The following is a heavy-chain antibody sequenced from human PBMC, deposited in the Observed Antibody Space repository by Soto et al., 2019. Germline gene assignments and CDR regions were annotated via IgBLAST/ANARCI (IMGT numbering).Heavy chain of an antibody. D-gene: IGHD2-21*01. CDR1: GGGNLRDYR. J-gene: IGHJ1*01. CDR2: IIPKLGSA. CDR3: ARGGDGPNFGAVY. Sequence: QVQLVQSGAEVKEPGSSVKVSCKASGGGNLRDYRTTWVRRAPGQGLEWMGGIIPKLGSANYAQNFQGRVKVTADESTNTIYMDLRTLRSDDTDVYYCARGGDGPNFGAVYWGQGTPVTVSS. V-gene: IGHV1-69*01.